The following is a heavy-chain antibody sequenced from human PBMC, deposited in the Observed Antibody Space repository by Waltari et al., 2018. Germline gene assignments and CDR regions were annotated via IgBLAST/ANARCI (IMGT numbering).Heavy chain of an antibody. CDR3: AKEGMVAGSY. CDR1: GFTFSSYG. D-gene: IGHD6-19*01. J-gene: IGHJ4*02. V-gene: IGHV3-30*02. Sequence: QVQLVESGGGVVQPGGSLRLSCAASGFTFSSYGMHWVRQAPGKGLEWVAFIGYDGSNKYYADSVKGRFTISRDNSKNTLYLQMNSLRAEDTAVYYCAKEGMVAGSYWGQGTLVTVSS. CDR2: IGYDGSNK.